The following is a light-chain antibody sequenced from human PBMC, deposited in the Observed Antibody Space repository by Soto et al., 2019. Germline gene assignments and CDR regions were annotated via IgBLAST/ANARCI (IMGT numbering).Light chain of an antibody. CDR2: AAS. J-gene: IGKJ2*01. V-gene: IGKV1-39*01. Sequence: IQFTQSPSSLSASVGDRVTITCRASQGIGSYLAWYQQKPGEAPKLLIFAASTLQSGVPSRFSGSGSGTDFTLTISSXQPEDFATYYCQQSYSTPYTFGQGTKVDIK. CDR1: QGIGSY. CDR3: QQSYSTPYT.